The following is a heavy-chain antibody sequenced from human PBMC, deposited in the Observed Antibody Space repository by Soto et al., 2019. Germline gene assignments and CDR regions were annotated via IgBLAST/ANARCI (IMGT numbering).Heavy chain of an antibody. CDR1: EATFSSYV. CDR3: ARARLDYGGAWTYFDY. J-gene: IGHJ4*02. D-gene: IGHD4-17*01. V-gene: IGHV1-69*01. CDR2: IIPIFVTA. Sequence: QVQLVQSRAEVKNPGSSGKVSCKALEATFSSYVISWVGQAPGKGLGWMGGIIPIFVTANYAQKFQGRVTITADESTSTAYMELSSLRSEDTDVYYCARARLDYGGAWTYFDYWGQGTLVTVSS.